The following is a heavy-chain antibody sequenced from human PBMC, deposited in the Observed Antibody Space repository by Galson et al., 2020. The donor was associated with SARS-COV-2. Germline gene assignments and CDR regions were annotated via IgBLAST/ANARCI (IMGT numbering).Heavy chain of an antibody. D-gene: IGHD2-21*01. CDR1: GGPFTDFF. V-gene: IGHV4-34*01. CDR3: ARGDDDMVILPHARDYYYYYGLDV. Sequence: SQASETLSLTCAVHGGPFTDFFWTWIRQPPGKGLEWIGEISHDGSTNYNPSLKSRVTISVDASRNQFSLNLNSVTAADTAMYYCARGDDDMVILPHARDYYYYYGLDVWGQGTTVTVSS. CDR2: ISHDGST. J-gene: IGHJ6*02.